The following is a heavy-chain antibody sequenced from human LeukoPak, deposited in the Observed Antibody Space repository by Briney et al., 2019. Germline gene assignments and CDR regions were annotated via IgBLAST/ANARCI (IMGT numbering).Heavy chain of an antibody. CDR1: GFSVSSNY. V-gene: IGHV3-53*01. D-gene: IGHD2/OR15-2a*01. Sequence: PGESLRLSCAASGFSVSSNYLSWVRQAPGKGLECVSVVSSGSNPFYADSVKGRFTLSRDNSKNILYLQMNSLRAEDTAVYYCARGSRGLLRSAFDIWGQGTMVTVSS. CDR3: ARGSRGLLRSAFDI. J-gene: IGHJ3*02. CDR2: VSSGSNP.